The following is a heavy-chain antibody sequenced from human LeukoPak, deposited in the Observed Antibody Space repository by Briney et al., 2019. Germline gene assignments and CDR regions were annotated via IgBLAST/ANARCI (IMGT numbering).Heavy chain of an antibody. J-gene: IGHJ4*02. CDR2: MNPNSGNT. Sequence: ASVKVSCKASGYTFTSYDINWVRQATGQGLEWMGWMNPNSGNTGYAQKFQGRVTMTEDTSTDTAYMELSSLRSEDTAVYYCATGPPNKDIVVVPAAMYWGQGTLVTVSS. CDR1: GYTFTSYD. V-gene: IGHV1-8*01. D-gene: IGHD2-2*01. CDR3: ATGPPNKDIVVVPAAMY.